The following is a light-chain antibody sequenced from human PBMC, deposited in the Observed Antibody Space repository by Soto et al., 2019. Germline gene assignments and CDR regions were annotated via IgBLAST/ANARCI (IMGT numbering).Light chain of an antibody. CDR3: QQRRT. CDR1: QNISNY. J-gene: IGKJ1*01. V-gene: IGKV3-11*01. CDR2: GAS. Sequence: IVLTQSPATLSLSPGKRATLSCRASQNISNYLIWYQQKPGQAPRLLIYGASTRATGIPARFSGSGSGTEFTLTISSLQSEDFAVYYCQQRRTFGQGTKVDIK.